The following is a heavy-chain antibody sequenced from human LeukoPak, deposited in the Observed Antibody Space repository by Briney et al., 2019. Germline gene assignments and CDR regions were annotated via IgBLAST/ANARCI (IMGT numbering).Heavy chain of an antibody. V-gene: IGHV3-74*01. CDR1: GFTFSMNW. D-gene: IGHD5-18*01. J-gene: IGHJ4*02. CDR2: INPDGSKK. Sequence: GGSLRLSWVASGFTFSMNWLHWVRQVPGKGLVWVSRINPDGSKKNYADYVKGRFNISRDNTKNTLYLQMNSLRAEDSAVYFCTRGYNTASLDWGQGTRITVAS. CDR3: TRGYNTASLD.